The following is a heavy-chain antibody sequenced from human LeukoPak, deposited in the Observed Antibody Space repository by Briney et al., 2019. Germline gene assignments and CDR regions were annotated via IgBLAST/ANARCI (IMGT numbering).Heavy chain of an antibody. CDR2: IYYSGST. CDR3: ARGVLWRAFDI. D-gene: IGHD2-2*01. Sequence: SETLSLTCTVSGGSVSSGSYYWSRIRQPPGKGLEWIGYIYYSGSTNYNPSLKSRVTTSVDTSKNQFSLKLSSVTAADTAVYYCARGVLWRAFDIWGQGTMVTVSS. V-gene: IGHV4-61*01. J-gene: IGHJ3*02. CDR1: GGSVSSGSYY.